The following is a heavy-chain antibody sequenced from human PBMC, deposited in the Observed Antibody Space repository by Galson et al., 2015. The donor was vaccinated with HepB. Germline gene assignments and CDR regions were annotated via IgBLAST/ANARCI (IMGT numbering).Heavy chain of an antibody. V-gene: IGHV4-34*01. CDR3: ARGFGNSFGDGYYYDGMDV. D-gene: IGHD5-18*01. CDR1: GGSFSGSY. CDR2: VNHSGST. Sequence: ETLSLTCAVYGGSFSGSYWSWIRQSPGKGLEWIGEVNHSGSTNYNPSLKSRVTLSVDTSKNQFSLKLTSVTAADTAVYYCARGFGNSFGDGYYYDGMDVWGQGTTVTVSS. J-gene: IGHJ6*02.